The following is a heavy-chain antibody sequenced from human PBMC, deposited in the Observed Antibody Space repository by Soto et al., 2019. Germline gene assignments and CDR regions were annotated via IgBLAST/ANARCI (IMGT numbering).Heavy chain of an antibody. D-gene: IGHD3-10*01. CDR1: GFTFSSYA. CDR2: ISGSGGST. CDR3: AKDPMGLRYYFDY. V-gene: IGHV3-23*01. Sequence: LRLSCAASGFTFSSYAMSWVRQAPGKGLEWVSAISGSGGSTYYADSVKGRFTISRDNSKNTLYLQMNSLRAEDTAVYYCAKDPMGLRYYFDYWGQGTLVTVSS. J-gene: IGHJ4*02.